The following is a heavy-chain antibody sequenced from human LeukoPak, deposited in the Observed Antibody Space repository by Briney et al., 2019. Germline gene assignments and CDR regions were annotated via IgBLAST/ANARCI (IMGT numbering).Heavy chain of an antibody. J-gene: IGHJ4*02. CDR2: INPRGST. CDR1: GGSFSGYY. CDR3: ARRRLGYYFDY. V-gene: IGHV4-34*01. Sequence: PSETLSLSCGVYGGSFSGYYWSWIRQPPGKGLEWIGEINPRGSTNYNPSLKRRVTLSADTSKNQFSLTLNSVTAAVTAVYYCARRRLGYYFDYWGQGTLVTVSS. D-gene: IGHD5-24*01.